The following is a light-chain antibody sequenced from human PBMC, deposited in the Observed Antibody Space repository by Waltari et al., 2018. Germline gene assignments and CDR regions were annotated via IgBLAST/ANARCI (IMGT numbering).Light chain of an antibody. J-gene: IGLJ3*02. V-gene: IGLV2-14*03. Sequence: QSALTQPASVSGSPGQSITISCIGTSSDVGRYNFVSWYQQHPGKAPKLIIYDVSNRPSGVCIRFSGSKSGNTASLTISGLQAEDEADYYCSSYTSSNTWVFGGGTKLTVL. CDR2: DVS. CDR1: SSDVGRYNF. CDR3: SSYTSSNTWV.